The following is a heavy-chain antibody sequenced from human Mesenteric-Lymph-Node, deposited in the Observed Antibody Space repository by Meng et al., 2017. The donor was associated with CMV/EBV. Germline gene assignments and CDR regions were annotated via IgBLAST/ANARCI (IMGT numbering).Heavy chain of an antibody. D-gene: IGHD4-17*01. CDR3: AKGRVYGDFLCFDY. Sequence: SETLSLTCTVSGGSVSSGSYYWSWIRQPPGKGLEWIGYIYYSGSTNYNPSLKSRVTISVDTSKNQFSLKLSSVTAADTAVYYCAKGRVYGDFLCFDYWGQGTLVSVSS. V-gene: IGHV4-61*01. CDR2: IYYSGST. J-gene: IGHJ4*02. CDR1: GGSVSSGSYY.